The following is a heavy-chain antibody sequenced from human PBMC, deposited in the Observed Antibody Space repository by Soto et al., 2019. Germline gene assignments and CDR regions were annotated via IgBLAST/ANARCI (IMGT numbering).Heavy chain of an antibody. Sequence: QVQLQESGPRLVKPSETLSLTCTVSDDFISSYYWNWIRQPAGKGLEWIGRVATSGATNYNPSLESRFTMAVATSQKLFSLKLTSVTAADTAVYFCARADYEILTGSYAMDVWGQGTTVTVSS. V-gene: IGHV4-4*07. J-gene: IGHJ6*02. CDR3: ARADYEILTGSYAMDV. CDR1: DDFISSYY. D-gene: IGHD3-9*01. CDR2: VATSGAT.